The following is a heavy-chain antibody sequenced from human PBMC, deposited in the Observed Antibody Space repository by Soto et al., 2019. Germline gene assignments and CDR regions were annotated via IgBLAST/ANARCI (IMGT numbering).Heavy chain of an antibody. D-gene: IGHD5-12*01. J-gene: IGHJ4*02. CDR1: GFTFGDYA. Sequence: PGGSLRLSCTASGFTFGDYAMSWFRQAPGKGLEWVGFIRSKAYGGTTEYAASVKGRFTISRDDSKSIAYLQMNSLKTEDTAVYYCTRVPDSGYDLGYYFDYWGQGTLVTVSS. CDR3: TRVPDSGYDLGYYFDY. CDR2: IRSKAYGGTT. V-gene: IGHV3-49*03.